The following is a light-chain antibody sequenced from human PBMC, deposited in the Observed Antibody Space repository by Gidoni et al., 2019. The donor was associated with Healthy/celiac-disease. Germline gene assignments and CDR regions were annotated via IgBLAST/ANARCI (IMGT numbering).Light chain of an antibody. CDR2: GAS. Sequence: LVLTQSPVTLSLSPGERATLSCRASQSVSSSDLPWYQQKPGQAPRLLIYGASSRATGIPDRFSGSGSGTDFTLTISRLEPEDFAVYYCQQYGSSPWTFGQGTKVEIK. J-gene: IGKJ1*01. V-gene: IGKV3-20*01. CDR3: QQYGSSPWT. CDR1: QSVSSSD.